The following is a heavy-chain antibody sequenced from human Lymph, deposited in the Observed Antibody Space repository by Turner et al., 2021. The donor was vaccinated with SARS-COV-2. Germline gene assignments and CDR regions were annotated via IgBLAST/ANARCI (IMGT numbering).Heavy chain of an antibody. J-gene: IGHJ2*01. Sequence: QVQLPESGPGLVKPSETLYLTCTVSGGSISSYYWSWIRQPAGKGLEWIGRIYTSGSTKYNSSLKSRGTMSVDTSKNQFSLKLSSVTAADTAVYYFARDGYYDSSGYYLRGEGVFDLWGRGTLVTVSS. CDR2: IYTSGST. D-gene: IGHD3-22*01. CDR1: GGSISSYY. V-gene: IGHV4-4*07. CDR3: ARDGYYDSSGYYLRGEGVFDL.